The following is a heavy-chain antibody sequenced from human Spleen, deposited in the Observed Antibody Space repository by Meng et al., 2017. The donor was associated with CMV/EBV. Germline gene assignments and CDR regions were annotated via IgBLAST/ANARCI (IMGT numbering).Heavy chain of an antibody. V-gene: IGHV3-21*01. J-gene: IGHJ4*02. CDR1: GFTFSSYS. D-gene: IGHD3-22*01. CDR2: ISSSSSYI. CDR3: ARDLGNSTGYLRYFDI. Sequence: GESLKISCAASGFTFSSYSMNWVRQAPGKGLEWVSSISSSSSYIYYADSVKGRFTISRDNAQHSLYLQMDSLTAEDTAIYYCARDLGNSTGYLRYFDIWGQGTRVTVSS.